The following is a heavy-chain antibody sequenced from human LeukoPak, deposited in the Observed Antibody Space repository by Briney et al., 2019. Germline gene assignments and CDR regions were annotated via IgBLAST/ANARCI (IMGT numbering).Heavy chain of an antibody. CDR2: IRYDGSNK. CDR3: AKCPRYSSSWYLFDY. J-gene: IGHJ4*02. D-gene: IGHD6-13*01. V-gene: IGHV3-30*02. Sequence: GGSLRLSCAASGFTFSSYGMHWVRQAPGKGLEWVAFIRYDGSNKYYADSVKGRLTISRDNSKNTLYLQMNSLRAEDTAVYYCAKCPRYSSSWYLFDYWGQGTLVTVSS. CDR1: GFTFSSYG.